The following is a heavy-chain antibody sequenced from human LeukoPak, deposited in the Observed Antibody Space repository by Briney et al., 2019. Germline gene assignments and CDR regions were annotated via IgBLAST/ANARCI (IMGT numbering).Heavy chain of an antibody. J-gene: IGHJ4*02. CDR3: ARSIGVAVADDY. Sequence: GGSLRLSCAASGFTFSNAWMSWIRQAPGKGLEWVSYISSSSSYANYADSVKGRFTISRDNAKNSLYLQMNSLRAEDTAVYYCARSIGVAVADDYWGQGTLVTVSS. D-gene: IGHD6-19*01. CDR1: GFTFSNAW. V-gene: IGHV3-11*06. CDR2: ISSSSSYA.